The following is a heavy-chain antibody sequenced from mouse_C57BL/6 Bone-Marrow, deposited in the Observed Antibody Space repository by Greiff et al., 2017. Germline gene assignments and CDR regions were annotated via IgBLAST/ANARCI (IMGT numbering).Heavy chain of an antibody. V-gene: IGHV1-63*01. D-gene: IGHD1-1*01. CDR1: GYTFTNYW. CDR2: IYPGGGYT. J-gene: IGHJ2*01. Sequence: QVQLQQSGAELVRPGTSVKMSCKASGYTFTNYWIGWAKQRPGHGLEWIGDIYPGGGYTNYNEKFKGKATLTADKSSSTAYMQFSSLTSEDSAIFYGARLTTRGFDDWGQGTTLTVSS. CDR3: ARLTTRGFDD.